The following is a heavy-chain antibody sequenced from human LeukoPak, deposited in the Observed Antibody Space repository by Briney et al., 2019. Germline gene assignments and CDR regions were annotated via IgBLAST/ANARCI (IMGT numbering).Heavy chain of an antibody. CDR3: ARAGQLLSYFDY. CDR2: ISAYNGNT. J-gene: IGHJ4*02. V-gene: IGHV1-18*01. Sequence: ASVKVSCKGSGYTFTSYGISWVRQAPGQGIEWMGWISAYNGNTNYAQKLQGRVTMTTATSTSTGYMELQSLRSDDTAVYYCARAGQLLSYFDYWGQRTRVSVSS. CDR1: GYTFTSYG. D-gene: IGHD6-19*01.